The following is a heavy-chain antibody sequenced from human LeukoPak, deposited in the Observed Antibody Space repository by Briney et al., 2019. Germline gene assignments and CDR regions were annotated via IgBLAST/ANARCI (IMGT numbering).Heavy chain of an antibody. D-gene: IGHD2-21*02. Sequence: GASLKISCKAAGSIFTNYWSGWVRQMPGKGLQWMGVINPGDSDIRYSPSFQGQVSFSVDRSSSTAYLQCSRLKASDTAMYYCARHGSVTLDAYDVWGQGTMVTVSS. V-gene: IGHV5-51*01. CDR1: GSIFTNYW. CDR3: ARHGSVTLDAYDV. CDR2: INPGDSDI. J-gene: IGHJ3*01.